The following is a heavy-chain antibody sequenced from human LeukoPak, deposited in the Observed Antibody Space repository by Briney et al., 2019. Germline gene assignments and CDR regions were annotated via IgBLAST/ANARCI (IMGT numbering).Heavy chain of an antibody. Sequence: PGGSLRLSCAASGFTFSSYAMSWVRQAPGKWLEWVSAITGSGGSTYYADSVKGRFTISRDNSKNTLYLQMNSLRAEDTAVYYCTKDDSSGYYPHWGQGTRVTVSS. V-gene: IGHV3-23*01. D-gene: IGHD3-22*01. CDR1: GFTFSSYA. J-gene: IGHJ4*02. CDR3: TKDDSSGYYPH. CDR2: ITGSGGST.